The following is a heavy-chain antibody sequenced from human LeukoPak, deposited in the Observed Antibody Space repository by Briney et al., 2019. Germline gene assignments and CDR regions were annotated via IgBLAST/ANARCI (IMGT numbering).Heavy chain of an antibody. CDR3: ARDNWLLSSNTWYYYGLDV. V-gene: IGHV7-4-1*02. CDR2: INTNTGNP. CDR1: GYTFTSYA. J-gene: IGHJ6*02. Sequence: ASVKVSCKASGYTFTSYAMNWVRQAPGQGLEWMGWINTNTGNPTYAQGFTGRFVFSLDTSVSTAYLQISSLKAEDTAVYYCARDNWLLSSNTWYYYGLDVWGQGTTVTVSS. D-gene: IGHD3-3*01.